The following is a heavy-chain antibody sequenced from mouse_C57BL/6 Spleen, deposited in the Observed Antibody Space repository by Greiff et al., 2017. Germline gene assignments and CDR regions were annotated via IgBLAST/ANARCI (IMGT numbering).Heavy chain of an antibody. J-gene: IGHJ2*01. D-gene: IGHD1-1*01. CDR1: GYTFTSYW. CDR3: ASSGGSDY. CDR2: IDPSDSYT. V-gene: IGHV1-50*01. Sequence: QVQLKQPGAELVKPGASVKLSCKASGYTFTSYWMQWVKQRPGQGLEWIGEIDPSDSYTNYNQKFKGKATLTVDTSSSTAYMQLSSLTSEDSAVYYCASSGGSDYWGQGTTLTVSS.